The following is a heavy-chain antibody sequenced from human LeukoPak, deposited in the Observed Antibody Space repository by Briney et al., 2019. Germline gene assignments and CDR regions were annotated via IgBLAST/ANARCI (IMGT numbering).Heavy chain of an antibody. CDR3: TWMATIFTVDY. CDR2: IRNDRIT. J-gene: IGHJ4*02. CDR1: GLTFSDAW. D-gene: IGHD5-12*01. Sequence: PGESLRLSCVLSGLTFSDAWMSWVRQAPGKGLEWVGRIRNDRITDYAAPVQGRFSISRDNSKNTFYLQMNSLRTEDTGMYLCTWMATIFTVDYWGQGTLVTVPS. V-gene: IGHV3-15*01.